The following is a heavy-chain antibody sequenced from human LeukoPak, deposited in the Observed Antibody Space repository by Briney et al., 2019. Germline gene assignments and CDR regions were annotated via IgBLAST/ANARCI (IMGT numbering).Heavy chain of an antibody. V-gene: IGHV3-33*01. J-gene: IGHJ4*02. CDR1: GFTFSSYG. Sequence: AGSLRLSCAASGFTFSSYGMHWVRHAPGQGLERVAVIWYDGSNKYYADSVKGRFTISRENSKNTLYLQMNSLTAEDTAVYYCARGDYGVNHYYFDYWGQGTLVTVSS. CDR3: ARGDYGVNHYYFDY. CDR2: IWYDGSNK. D-gene: IGHD4-17*01.